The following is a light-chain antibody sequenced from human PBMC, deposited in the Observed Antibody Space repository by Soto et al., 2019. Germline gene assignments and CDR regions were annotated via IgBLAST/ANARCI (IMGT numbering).Light chain of an antibody. CDR1: QSVGNNQ. J-gene: IGKJ3*01. CDR3: QQYGSSTFT. Sequence: IVVTHSPGALSFSPGERATLSCRASQSVGNNQLAWYQQKPGQAPRLLIYGASSRAAGIPDRFSGSGSGTDFTLTISRLEPEDFAVYYCQQYGSSTFTFGPGTKVANK. CDR2: GAS. V-gene: IGKV3-20*01.